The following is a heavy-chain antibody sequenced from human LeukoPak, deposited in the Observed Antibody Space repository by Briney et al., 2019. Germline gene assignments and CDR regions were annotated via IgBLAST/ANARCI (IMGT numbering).Heavy chain of an antibody. Sequence: SETLSLTCAVYGGSFSGYYWGWIRQPPGKGLEWIGSIYHSGSTSYNPSLKSRISISVDTSMNQFSLKLSSVTAADTAVYSCARASCTNGVCYTPYNWFDPWGQGTLVTVSS. CDR2: IYHSGST. D-gene: IGHD2-8*01. CDR3: ARASCTNGVCYTPYNWFDP. V-gene: IGHV4-38-2*01. J-gene: IGHJ5*02. CDR1: GGSFSGYY.